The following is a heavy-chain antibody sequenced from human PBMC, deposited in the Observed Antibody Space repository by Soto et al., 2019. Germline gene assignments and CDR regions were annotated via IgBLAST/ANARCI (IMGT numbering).Heavy chain of an antibody. CDR3: ARGDYDILTGYYLHFDY. CDR2: ISAYNGNT. J-gene: IGHJ4*02. Sequence: QVPLVQSGAEVKKPGASVKVSCKASGYTFTSYGISWVRQAPGQGLEWMGWISAYNGNTNYAQKLQGRVTMTTDTSTSTAYMELRSLRSDDTAVYYCARGDYDILTGYYLHFDYWGQGTLVTVSS. D-gene: IGHD3-9*01. V-gene: IGHV1-18*01. CDR1: GYTFTSYG.